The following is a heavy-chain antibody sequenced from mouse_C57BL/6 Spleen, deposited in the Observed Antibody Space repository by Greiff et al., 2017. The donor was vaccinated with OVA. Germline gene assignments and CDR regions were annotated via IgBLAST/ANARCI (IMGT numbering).Heavy chain of an antibody. V-gene: IGHV1-69*01. J-gene: IGHJ4*01. CDR2: INPYNGGT. Sequence: QVQLQQPGAELVMPGASVKLSCKASGYTFTSYWMHWVKQRPGQGLEWIGVINPYNGGTSYNQKFKGKATLTVDKSSSTAYMELNSLTSEDSAVYYCARKGVVADAMDYWGQGTSVTVSS. D-gene: IGHD1-1*01. CDR3: ARKGVVADAMDY. CDR1: GYTFTSYW.